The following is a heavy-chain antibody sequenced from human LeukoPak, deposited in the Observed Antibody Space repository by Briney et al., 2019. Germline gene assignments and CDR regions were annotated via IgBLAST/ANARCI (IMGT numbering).Heavy chain of an antibody. Sequence: GASLKVSCKASGFTFTAYYIRWVRQAPGQGLEWMGWINPKNGGTTYAQNFQGKVTMTRDTSINTAFMEITSLTSDDTAVYYCAKGGSGSYSGWFDPWGQGTLVTVSS. J-gene: IGHJ5*02. D-gene: IGHD3-10*01. CDR1: GFTFTAYY. CDR3: AKGGSGSYSGWFDP. CDR2: INPKNGGT. V-gene: IGHV1-2*02.